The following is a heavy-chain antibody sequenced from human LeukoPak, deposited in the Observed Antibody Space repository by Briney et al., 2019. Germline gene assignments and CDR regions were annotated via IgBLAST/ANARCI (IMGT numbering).Heavy chain of an antibody. CDR1: GYTFTAYY. D-gene: IGHD6-13*01. CDR3: ASGFSITAADTGYSDY. J-gene: IGHJ4*02. Sequence: GASVKVSCKASGYTFTAYYIHWVRQAPGQGLEWMGWINQNSGGTKYAQKFQGRVTMTRDTSISTAYMELSRLRSDDTAVYYCASGFSITAADTGYSDYWGQGTLVTVSS. V-gene: IGHV1-2*02. CDR2: INQNSGGT.